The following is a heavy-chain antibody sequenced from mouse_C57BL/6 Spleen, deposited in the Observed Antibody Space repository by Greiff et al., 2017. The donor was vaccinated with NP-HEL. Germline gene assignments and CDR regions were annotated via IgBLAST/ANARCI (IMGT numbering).Heavy chain of an antibody. CDR2: IYPGGGYT. CDR3: ARQGAYDYDGRSYAMDY. CDR1: GYTFTNYW. J-gene: IGHJ4*01. Sequence: VQLKQSGAELVRPGTSVKMSCKASGYTFTNYWIGWAKQRPGHGLEWIGDIYPGGGYTNYNEKFKGKATLTADKSSSTAYMQFSSLTSEDSAIYYCARQGAYDYDGRSYAMDYWGQGTSVTVSS. V-gene: IGHV1-63*01. D-gene: IGHD2-4*01.